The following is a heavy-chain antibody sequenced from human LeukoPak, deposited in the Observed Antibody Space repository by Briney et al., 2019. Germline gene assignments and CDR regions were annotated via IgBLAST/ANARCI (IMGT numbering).Heavy chain of an antibody. CDR3: ASDFTIVPRDWFDP. D-gene: IGHD2-8*01. CDR1: GFTFSSYS. CDR2: ISSSSSYI. V-gene: IGHV3-21*01. J-gene: IGHJ5*02. Sequence: GGSLRLSCAASGFTFSSYSMNWVRQAPGKGLEWVSSISSSSSYIYYADSVKGRFTISRDNAKNSLYLQMNSLRAEDTAVYYCASDFTIVPRDWFDPWGQGTLVTVSS.